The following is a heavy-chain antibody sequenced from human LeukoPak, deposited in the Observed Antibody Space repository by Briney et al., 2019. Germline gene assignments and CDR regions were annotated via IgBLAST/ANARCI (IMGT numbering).Heavy chain of an antibody. J-gene: IGHJ4*02. CDR2: IDTNTGDT. CDR1: GHPLTVFY. V-gene: IGHV1-2*02. CDR3: TSGAFCAGRTCHLQRVAS. D-gene: IGHD2-21*01. Sequence: ASVKVSCNASGHPLTVFYVHWVRQAPGQGLEWMGWIDTNTGDTKYAQKFQGRVTITRDTSTGRADMELRSLISGDTAVYYCTSGAFCAGRTCHLQRVASWGPGTLLTVSS.